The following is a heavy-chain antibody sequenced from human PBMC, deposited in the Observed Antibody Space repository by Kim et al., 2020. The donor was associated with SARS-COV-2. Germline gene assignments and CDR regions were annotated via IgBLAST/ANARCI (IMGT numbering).Heavy chain of an antibody. CDR1: GYIFTSFW. Sequence: GESLKISCKGSGYIFTSFWISWVRQMPGQGLEWMGTIYPSDFSVAYSPSFQGHVTFSVDKDITTAYLQWSSLKASDSATYYCARHQNDGIPRFDSWGQGTLVTVSS. J-gene: IGHJ4*02. D-gene: IGHD2-8*01. V-gene: IGHV5-10-1*01. CDR3: ARHQNDGIPRFDS. CDR2: IYPSDFSV.